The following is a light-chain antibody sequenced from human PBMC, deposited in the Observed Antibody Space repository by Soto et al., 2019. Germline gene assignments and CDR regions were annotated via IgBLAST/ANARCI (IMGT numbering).Light chain of an antibody. V-gene: IGKV1-5*03. CDR2: KAS. CDR1: QSISSW. J-gene: IGKJ4*01. Sequence: DIQMTQSPSILSASVGDRVTITCRASQSISSWLAWYQQKPGKAPNLLIYKASSLESGVPSRFSGSGSGTEFTLTISSLQPDDFATYYCQQYNSNPLTFGGGTKVEIK. CDR3: QQYNSNPLT.